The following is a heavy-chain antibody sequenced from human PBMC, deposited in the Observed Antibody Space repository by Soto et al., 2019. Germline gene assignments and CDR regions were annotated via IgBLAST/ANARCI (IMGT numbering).Heavy chain of an antibody. D-gene: IGHD4-17*01. V-gene: IGHV4-39*01. CDR1: GGSISSSSYY. J-gene: IGHJ4*02. Sequence: QLQLQESGPGLVKPSETLSLTCTVSGGSISSSSYYWGWIRQPPGKGLEWIGSIYYSGSSYYNPSLKRRVTISVDTSKNQFSLKLSSVTAADTAVYYCASSYGDYVSYWGQGTLVTVSS. CDR2: IYYSGSS. CDR3: ASSYGDYVSY.